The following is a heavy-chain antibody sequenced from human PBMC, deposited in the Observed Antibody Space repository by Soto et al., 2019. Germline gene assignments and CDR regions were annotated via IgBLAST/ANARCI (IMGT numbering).Heavy chain of an antibody. CDR3: AGALIWIGDSLRGFVI. V-gene: IGHV3-48*02. CDR2: ISTSSNTL. CDR1: GFTFQSYS. J-gene: IGHJ3*02. D-gene: IGHD3-10*01. Sequence: EVQLVESGGGLVQPGGSLRLSCAASGFTFQSYSINWVRQAPGKGLEWVSYISTSSNTLYYADSVKGRFTISRDNAKNSLYLQMNSLRDEDTAVYYCAGALIWIGDSLRGFVIWGQGTMVTVSS.